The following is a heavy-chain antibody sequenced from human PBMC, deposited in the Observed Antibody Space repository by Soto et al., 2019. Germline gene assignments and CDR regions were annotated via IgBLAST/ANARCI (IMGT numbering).Heavy chain of an antibody. Sequence: QVQLQESGPGLVKPSETLSLTCTVSGGSISGDYWSWVRQPPGKGLEWIGFTHHSETAYYNPSLKSRLTLSVDTSKNHFSLMLSSVTAADTAVYYCARLGVCGVDCYSFDYWGQGSLVTVSS. CDR2: THHSETA. V-gene: IGHV4-59*12. J-gene: IGHJ4*02. CDR1: GGSISGDY. D-gene: IGHD2-21*02. CDR3: ARLGVCGVDCYSFDY.